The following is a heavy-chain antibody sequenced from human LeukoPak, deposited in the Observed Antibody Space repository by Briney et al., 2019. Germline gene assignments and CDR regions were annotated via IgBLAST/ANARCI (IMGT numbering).Heavy chain of an antibody. J-gene: IGHJ4*02. D-gene: IGHD2/OR15-2a*01. CDR3: VRGIEGGSGYYSKLPGGY. CDR1: GYTFTGYY. V-gene: IGHV1-2*04. CDR2: ITPRSGGT. Sequence: ASVKVSCKASGYTFTGYYMHWVRQGPGQGLEWMGWITPRSGGTNYAQKFQGWVTMTRDTSINTAYLELSRLRSDDTAVYFCVRGIEGGSGYYSKLPGGYWGQGTLVTVSS.